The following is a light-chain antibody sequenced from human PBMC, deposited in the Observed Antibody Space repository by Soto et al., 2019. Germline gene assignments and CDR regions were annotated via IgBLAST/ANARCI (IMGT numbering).Light chain of an antibody. CDR3: LQDYNSPRT. J-gene: IGKJ2*01. Sequence: AIQMTQSPSSLSASVGERVTITCRSSQDIRTELGWYQQRPGKAPNLLIYGASTLQTGVPSRFSGSGSGTDFFLTISSLQPEDVATYFCLQDYNSPRTFGQGTKLQIK. V-gene: IGKV1-6*01. CDR1: QDIRTE. CDR2: GAS.